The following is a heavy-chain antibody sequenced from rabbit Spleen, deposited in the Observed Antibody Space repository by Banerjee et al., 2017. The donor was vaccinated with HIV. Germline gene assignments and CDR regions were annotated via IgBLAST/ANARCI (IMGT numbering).Heavy chain of an antibody. CDR2: IYVGGGGST. J-gene: IGHJ4*01. CDR3: ARDGAGGSYFAL. CDR1: GFSFSSGYY. Sequence: QSLEESGGDLVKPGASLTLTCTASGFSFSSGYYMCWVRQAPGKGLEWIACIYVGGGGSTWYASWAKGRFTISKTSSTTVTLQMTSLTAADTATYFCARDGAGGSYFALWGPGTLVNVS. V-gene: IGHV1S40*01. D-gene: IGHD8-1*01.